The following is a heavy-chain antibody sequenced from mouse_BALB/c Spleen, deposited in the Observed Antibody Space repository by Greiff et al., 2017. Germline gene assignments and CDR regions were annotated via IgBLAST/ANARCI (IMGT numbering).Heavy chain of an antibody. D-gene: IGHD1-1*01. V-gene: IGHV2-9*02. CDR3: ARRYGSSEGYAMDY. CDR2: IWAGGST. Sequence: QVQLKQSGPGLVAPSQSLSITCTVSGFSLTSYGVHWVRQPPGKGLEWLGVIWAGGSTNYNSALMSRLSISKDNSKSQVFLKMNSLQTDDTAMYYCARRYGSSEGYAMDYWGQGTSVTVSS. CDR1: GFSLTSYG. J-gene: IGHJ4*01.